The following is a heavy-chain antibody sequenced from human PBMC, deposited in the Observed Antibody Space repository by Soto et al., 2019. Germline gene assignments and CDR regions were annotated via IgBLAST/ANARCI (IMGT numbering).Heavy chain of an antibody. CDR1: GFTFSTYC. D-gene: IGHD2-2*01. Sequence: EVQLVESGGGLNQPGGSLRLSCAASGFTFSTYCMHWVRQAPGTGLVWVSRTCRDGSAVYCADSVKGRFTISRDDAKNTLYLQMNSLRVEDTAIYYCVRGTTAWRGMDYWGQGALVTVSS. J-gene: IGHJ4*02. V-gene: IGHV3-74*01. CDR3: VRGTTAWRGMDY. CDR2: TCRDGSAV.